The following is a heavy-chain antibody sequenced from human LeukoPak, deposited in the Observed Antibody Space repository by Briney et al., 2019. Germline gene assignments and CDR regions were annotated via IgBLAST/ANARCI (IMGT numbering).Heavy chain of an antibody. CDR1: GGFTFSSHW. V-gene: IGHV3-7*01. Sequence: GGSLRLSCAASGGFTFSSHWMSWVRQAPGKGLEWVANIKQDGSEKYYVDSVKGRFTISRDNAKNSLYLQMNSLRVEDTAVYYCARDQWAVAGDDCWGQGTLVTVSS. D-gene: IGHD6-19*01. J-gene: IGHJ4*02. CDR2: IKQDGSEK. CDR3: ARDQWAVAGDDC.